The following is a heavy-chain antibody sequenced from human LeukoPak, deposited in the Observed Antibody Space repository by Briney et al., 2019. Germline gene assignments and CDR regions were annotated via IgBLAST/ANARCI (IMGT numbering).Heavy chain of an antibody. CDR1: GFTVSSNY. Sequence: PGGSLRLSCAASGFTVSSNYMSWVRQAPGKGLEWVSLIYSGGDTYYAESVKGRFTISRDNSKNTLFLQMKSLRAEDTAVHYCATAQSEMWGPPGHWGQGTLVIVSS. D-gene: IGHD7-27*01. CDR3: ATAQSEMWGPPGH. CDR2: IYSGGDT. V-gene: IGHV3-53*01. J-gene: IGHJ4*02.